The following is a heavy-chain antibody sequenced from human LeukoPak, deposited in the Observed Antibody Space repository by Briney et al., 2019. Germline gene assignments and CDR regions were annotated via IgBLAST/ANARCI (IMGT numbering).Heavy chain of an antibody. D-gene: IGHD5-24*01. CDR3: ARGDRPYKFDY. V-gene: IGHV4-38-2*02. CDR1: GYSTSSGYY. Sequence: SETLSLTCTVSGYSTSSGYYWGWIRQPPGKGLEWIGSIYHSGSTYYNPSLKSRVTISVDTSKNQFSLKLSSVTAADTAVYYCARGDRPYKFDYWGQGTLVTVSS. CDR2: IYHSGST. J-gene: IGHJ4*02.